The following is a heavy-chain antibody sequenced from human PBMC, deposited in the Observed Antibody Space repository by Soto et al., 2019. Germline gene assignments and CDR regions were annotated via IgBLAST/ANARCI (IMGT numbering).Heavy chain of an antibody. D-gene: IGHD2-21*01. CDR2: IQYGGST. CDR3: ATHNRVNSWFDS. V-gene: IGHV4-59*08. J-gene: IGHJ5*01. Sequence: SETLSLTCTVSGCSISSNYWSWIRQPPGKRLEWMGYIQYGGSTNYNPSLKSRVTMSVDTSKTQFSLNLRSVTAADTAMYYCATHNRVNSWFDSWGQGTLVTVSS. CDR1: GCSISSNY.